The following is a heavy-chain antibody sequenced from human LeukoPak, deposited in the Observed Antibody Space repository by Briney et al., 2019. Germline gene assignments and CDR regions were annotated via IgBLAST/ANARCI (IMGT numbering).Heavy chain of an antibody. V-gene: IGHV3-48*03. CDR2: ISSSGSTI. CDR1: GFTFSSYE. CDR3: AELGITMIGGV. D-gene: IGHD3-10*02. J-gene: IGHJ6*04. Sequence: GGSLRLSCAASGFTFSSYEMNWVRQAPGKGVEWVSYISSSGSTIYYADSVKGRFTISRDNAKNSLYLQMNSLRAEGTAVYYCAELGITMIGGVWGKGTTVTISS.